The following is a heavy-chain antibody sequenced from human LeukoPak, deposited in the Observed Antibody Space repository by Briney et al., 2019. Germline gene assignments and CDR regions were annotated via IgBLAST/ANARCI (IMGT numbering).Heavy chain of an antibody. J-gene: IGHJ6*02. D-gene: IGHD2/OR15-2a*01. CDR2: ISSSSSTYI. CDR3: ARQGPLYGHYYYYGMDV. CDR1: GFTFNSYG. V-gene: IGHV3-21*01. Sequence: GGSLRLSCAASGFTFNSYGMNWVRQAPGKGLEWVSSISSSSSTYIYYADSVMGRFTISRDNAKNSLYLQMNSLRAEDTAVYYCARQGPLYGHYYYYGMDVWGQGTTVTVSS.